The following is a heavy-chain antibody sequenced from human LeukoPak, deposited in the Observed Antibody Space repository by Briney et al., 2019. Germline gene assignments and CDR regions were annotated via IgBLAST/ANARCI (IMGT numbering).Heavy chain of an antibody. J-gene: IGHJ4*02. CDR2: ISISKGNT. D-gene: IGHD2-21*02. V-gene: IGHV1-18*01. Sequence: ASVKVSCKASGYTFTNYGISWVRQAPGQGLEWMGWISISKGNTIHGQKLLDRVTMTRDTSTSTAYMELRSLRSDDTAVYYCARDRVYCSTINCYSGDSGYWGQGTQVTVSS. CDR3: ARDRVYCSTINCYSGDSGY. CDR1: GYTFTNYG.